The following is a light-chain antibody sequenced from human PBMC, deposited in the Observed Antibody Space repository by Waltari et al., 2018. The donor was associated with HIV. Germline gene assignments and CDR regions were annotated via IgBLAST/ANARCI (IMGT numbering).Light chain of an antibody. J-gene: IGLJ2*01. CDR1: ILGGNY. Sequence: FELTQPPSVSASPGQTATITCPVDILGGNYVSWYHQWPGQSPVLIIYQDTKRPSGIPERFSGSNSGNTVTLTISGTQAVDEADYYCQAWESFTGLFGGGTKLTVL. V-gene: IGLV3-1*01. CDR3: QAWESFTGL. CDR2: QDT.